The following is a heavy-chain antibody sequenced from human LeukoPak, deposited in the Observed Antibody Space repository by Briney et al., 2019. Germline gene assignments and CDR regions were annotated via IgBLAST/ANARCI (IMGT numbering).Heavy chain of an antibody. CDR2: INPSGGST. Sequence: GSSVKVSFKCSGYTFTSYYMHWVRQPPAQGLEGMGNINPSGGSTSYAQKFQGRVTMTRDMSTSTVYMELSSLRSEDTAVYYCARVIIAARGARQYNWFDPWGQGTLVTVSS. J-gene: IGHJ5*02. D-gene: IGHD6-6*01. CDR3: ARVIIAARGARQYNWFDP. CDR1: GYTFTSYY. V-gene: IGHV1-46*01.